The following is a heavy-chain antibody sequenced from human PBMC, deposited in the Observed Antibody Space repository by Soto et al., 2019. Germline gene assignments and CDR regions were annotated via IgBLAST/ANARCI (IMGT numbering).Heavy chain of an antibody. D-gene: IGHD6-13*01. V-gene: IGHV4-34*01. J-gene: IGHJ6*02. CDR3: ARTPLYSTKHRYYYGMDV. Sequence: SETLSLTCAVYGGSFSGYYWSWIRQPPGKGLEWIGEINHSGSTNYNPSLKSRVTISVDTSKNQFSLKLSSVTAADTAVYYCARTPLYSTKHRYYYGMDVWGQGTTVTVSS. CDR2: INHSGST. CDR1: GGSFSGYY.